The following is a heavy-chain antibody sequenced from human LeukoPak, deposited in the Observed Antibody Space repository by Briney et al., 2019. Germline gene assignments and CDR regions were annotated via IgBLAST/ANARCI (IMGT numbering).Heavy chain of an antibody. CDR1: GXTLTELA. CDR3: ATNSRGYSLY. J-gene: IGHJ4*02. V-gene: IGHV1-24*01. Sequence: PGASVKVSCKVYGXTLTELAIHWVRQAPGKGLEWMGGFDPEDGETVYAQNFQGRVTMAEDTSTDTAYMELSSLRPEDTAVYFCATNSRGYSLYWGQGTLVAVSS. CDR2: FDPEDGET. D-gene: IGHD3-10*01.